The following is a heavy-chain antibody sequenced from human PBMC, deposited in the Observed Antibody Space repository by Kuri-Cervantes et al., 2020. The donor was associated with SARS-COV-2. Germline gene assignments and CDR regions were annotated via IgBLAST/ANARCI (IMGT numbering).Heavy chain of an antibody. V-gene: IGHV3-33*08. CDR1: GFTFADYA. J-gene: IGHJ6*02. CDR3: ARVGRQQWLVGSLGYYGMDV. D-gene: IGHD6-19*01. Sequence: GGSLRLSCAASGFTFADYAMSWVRQAPGKGLEWVAVIWYDGSNKYYADSVKGRFTISRDNSKNTLYLQMNSLRAEDTAVYYCARVGRQQWLVGSLGYYGMDVWGQGTAVTVSS. CDR2: IWYDGSNK.